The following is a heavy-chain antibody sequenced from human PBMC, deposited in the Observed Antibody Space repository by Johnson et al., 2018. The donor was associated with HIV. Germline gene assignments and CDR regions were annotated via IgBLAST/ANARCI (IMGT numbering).Heavy chain of an antibody. D-gene: IGHD2-21*02. CDR1: GFTVRSSY. J-gene: IGHJ3*01. Sequence: VQLVESGGGLVQPGGSLRLSRAASGFTVRSSYMSWVRQAPGKGLEHVSVIYSDGTTYYADFVKGRFTISRDSSKDTLYLQMNSLRAEDSVVYYCTRGGGAYCGSDCLRTFDVWGQGTVLTVS. CDR2: IYSDGTT. CDR3: TRGGGAYCGSDCLRTFDV. V-gene: IGHV3-66*01.